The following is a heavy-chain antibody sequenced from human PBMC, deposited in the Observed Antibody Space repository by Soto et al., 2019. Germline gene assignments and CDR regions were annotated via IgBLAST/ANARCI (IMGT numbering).Heavy chain of an antibody. V-gene: IGHV3-21*01. J-gene: IGHJ4*02. D-gene: IGHD6-19*01. CDR3: ARVATGRGAVAGTDY. CDR1: GFTFSSYS. Sequence: EVQLVESGGGLVKPGGSLRLSCAASGFTFSSYSMNWVRQAPGKGLEWVSSISSSSSYIYYADSVKGRFTISRDNAKNSLYLQMNSLRAEDTAVYYCARVATGRGAVAGTDYWGQGTLVTVSS. CDR2: ISSSSSYI.